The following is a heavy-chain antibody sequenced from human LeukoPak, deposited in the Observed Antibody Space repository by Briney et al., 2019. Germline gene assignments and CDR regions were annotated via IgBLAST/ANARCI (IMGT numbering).Heavy chain of an antibody. V-gene: IGHV1-2*02. CDR1: GYSLTTYG. J-gene: IGHJ4*02. CDR2: INPNSGGT. D-gene: IGHD3-10*01. CDR3: ARAEDVLLWFRELLPFDY. Sequence: ASVKVSCKASGYSLTTYGISWVRQAPGQGREGMGWINPNSGGTNYAQKLQGRVTMTRDTSISTAYMELSRLRSDDTAVYYCARAEDVLLWFRELLPFDYWGQGTLVTVSS.